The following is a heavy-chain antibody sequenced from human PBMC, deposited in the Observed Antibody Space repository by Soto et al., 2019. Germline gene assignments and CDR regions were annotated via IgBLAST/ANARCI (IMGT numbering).Heavy chain of an antibody. J-gene: IGHJ6*02. D-gene: IGHD5-18*01. Sequence: QVQLVESGGGVVQPGRSLRLSCAASGFTFSSYGMHWVRQAPGKGLEWVAVISYDGSNKYYADSVKGRFTISRDNSKNTLYLQMNGLGAEDTAVYYCAKATAMVRYYYYGMDVWGQGTTVTVSS. CDR1: GFTFSSYG. CDR2: ISYDGSNK. CDR3: AKATAMVRYYYYGMDV. V-gene: IGHV3-30*18.